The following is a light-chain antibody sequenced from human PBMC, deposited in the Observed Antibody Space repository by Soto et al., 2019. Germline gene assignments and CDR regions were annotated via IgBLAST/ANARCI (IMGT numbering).Light chain of an antibody. CDR2: EVT. V-gene: IGLV2-14*01. CDR3: SSYSSSATPYV. J-gene: IGLJ1*01. Sequence: QSVLAQPPSASGTPGQKITISCIGTSSDIGPYNYVSWYQQHPDKAPKLILYEVTNRPSGASDRFSGSKSGNAAFLTISGLQAEDEADYYCSSYSSSATPYVFGTGTKVTVL. CDR1: SSDIGPYNY.